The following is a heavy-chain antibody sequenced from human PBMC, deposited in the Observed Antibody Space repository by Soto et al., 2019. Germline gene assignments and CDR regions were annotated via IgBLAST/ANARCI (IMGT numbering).Heavy chain of an antibody. J-gene: IGHJ6*02. V-gene: IGHV6-1*01. D-gene: IGHD2-2*02. CDR3: ARDRVIVVVPAAIHNYGMDV. CDR2: TYYRSKWYN. Sequence: PSETLSLTCDISGDSVSRTSAAWNWIRQSPSGGLEWRGRTYYRSKWYNDYAVSVKSRITINPDTSKNQFSLQLNSVTPEDTAVDYCARDRVIVVVPAAIHNYGMDVWGQGTTVTVYS. CDR1: GDSVSRTSAA.